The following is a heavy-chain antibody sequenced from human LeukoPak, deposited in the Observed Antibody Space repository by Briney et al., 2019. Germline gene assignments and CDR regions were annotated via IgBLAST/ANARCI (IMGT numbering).Heavy chain of an antibody. CDR3: AKVPIVVVPAAMRDIDY. D-gene: IGHD2-2*01. Sequence: GGSLRLSCAASGFTFSSYAMSWVRQAPGKGLEWVSPISGSGGTTYYADSVKGRFTISRDNSKNTLYLQMNSLRAEDTAVYYCAKVPIVVVPAAMRDIDYWGQGTLVSVSA. V-gene: IGHV3-23*01. J-gene: IGHJ4*02. CDR1: GFTFSSYA. CDR2: ISGSGGTT.